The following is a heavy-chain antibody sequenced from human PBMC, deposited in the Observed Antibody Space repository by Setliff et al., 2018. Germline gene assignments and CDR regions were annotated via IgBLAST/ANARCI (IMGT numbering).Heavy chain of an antibody. J-gene: IGHJ4*02. CDR2: INHSGST. Sequence: SETLSLTCAVYGGSFSGYYWNWIRQAPGKGLEWIGEINHSGSTNYNPSLKSRVTISVDTSKNQFSLQLSSVSDGDTAVYYCARDQFSSGWYGPPESYFDCWGQGILVTVSS. CDR1: GGSFSGYY. D-gene: IGHD6-19*01. CDR3: ARDQFSSGWYGPPESYFDC. V-gene: IGHV4-34*01.